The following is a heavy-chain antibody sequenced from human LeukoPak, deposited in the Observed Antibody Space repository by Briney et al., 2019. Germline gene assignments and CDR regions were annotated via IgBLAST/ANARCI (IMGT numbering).Heavy chain of an antibody. V-gene: IGHV3-7*01. Sequence: SGGSLRLSCAASGFTFSSYWMSWVRQALGKGLEWVANIKQDGSEKYYVDSVKGRFTISRDNAKNSLYLQMNSLRAEDTAVYYCAREVRLGELSFFDYWGQGTLVTVSS. J-gene: IGHJ4*02. CDR1: GFTFSSYW. CDR3: AREVRLGELSFFDY. D-gene: IGHD3-16*02. CDR2: IKQDGSEK.